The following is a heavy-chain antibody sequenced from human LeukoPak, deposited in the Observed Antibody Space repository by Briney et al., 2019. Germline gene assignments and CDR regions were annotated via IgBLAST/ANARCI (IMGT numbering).Heavy chain of an antibody. CDR2: INPNSVGT. CDR1: GYTFTGYY. D-gene: IGHD3-22*01. CDR3: ARDSTDSSGFTFDY. V-gene: IGHV1-2*02. Sequence: MKVSCKASGYTFTGYYMHWVRQAPAQGLDWMGWINPNSVGTHYAQQLQSRVTMTRETAISTAYMALSRLRSDDTAVYYCARDSTDSSGFTFDYWGQGTLVTVSS. J-gene: IGHJ4*02.